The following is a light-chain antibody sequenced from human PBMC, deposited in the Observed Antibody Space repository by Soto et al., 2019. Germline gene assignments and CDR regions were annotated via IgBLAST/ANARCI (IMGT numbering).Light chain of an antibody. CDR2: DNN. V-gene: IGLV1-51*01. CDR3: GAWDSSLSAGV. CDR1: DSNIGKNS. J-gene: IGLJ7*01. Sequence: QSVLTQPPSVSAAPGQRVSISCSGDDSNIGKNSVSWYQHLPGTAPRLLIYDNNNRPSGIPDRFSGSKSGTSATLGITGLQPGDEADYYCGAWDSSLSAGVVGGGTQLTVL.